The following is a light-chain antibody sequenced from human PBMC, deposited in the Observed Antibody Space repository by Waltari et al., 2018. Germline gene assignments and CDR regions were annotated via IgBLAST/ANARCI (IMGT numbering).Light chain of an antibody. V-gene: IGLV2-14*01. CDR1: SSDVGGYTY. CDR3: SSYTSTSTYV. Sequence: QSALTQPASVSGSPGQSFTISCTGTSSDVGGYTYVSWYQQHPGKAPKLMIYDVVNRPSGISNRFSGSKSGNTASLTISGLQAEDEGDYYCSSYTSTSTYVFGTGTKVTVL. J-gene: IGLJ1*01. CDR2: DVV.